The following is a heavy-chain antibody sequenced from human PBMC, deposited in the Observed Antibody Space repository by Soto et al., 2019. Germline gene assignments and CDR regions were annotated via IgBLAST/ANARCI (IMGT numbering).Heavy chain of an antibody. V-gene: IGHV1-18*01. CDR1: GYSFSTYA. D-gene: IGHD3-3*01. CDR2: ITPNNGYT. CDR3: ATSYDSGFDP. J-gene: IGHJ5*02. Sequence: QLQLMQSGGEEKNPGASVKVSCEASGYSFSTYAISWLRQAPGQGLEWMGLITPNNGYTNYAQKFQGRLILTTDIPSSTAYMELTSLRYDDTAMYYCATSYDSGFDPWGQGTLVSVS.